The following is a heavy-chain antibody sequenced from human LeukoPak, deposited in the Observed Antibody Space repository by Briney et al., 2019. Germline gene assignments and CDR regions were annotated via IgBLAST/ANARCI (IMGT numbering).Heavy chain of an antibody. Sequence: SETLSLTCTVSGGSISSYYWSWIRQPAGKGLEWIGRIHTSGSTNYNPSLKSRVTMSVDTSKNQFSLKLSSVTAADTAVYYCAREEGSIAAAGIDYWGQGTLVTVSS. D-gene: IGHD6-13*01. CDR2: IHTSGST. CDR3: AREEGSIAAAGIDY. V-gene: IGHV4-4*07. J-gene: IGHJ4*02. CDR1: GGSISSYY.